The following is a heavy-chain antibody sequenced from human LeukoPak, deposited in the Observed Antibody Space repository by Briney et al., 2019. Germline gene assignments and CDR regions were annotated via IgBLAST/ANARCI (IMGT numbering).Heavy chain of an antibody. J-gene: IGHJ4*02. CDR3: ARGGGIAARPVDY. CDR2: INPNSGGT. CDR1: GYTFTGYY. V-gene: IGHV1-2*06. D-gene: IGHD6-6*01. Sequence: ASVKVSCKASGYTFTGYYMHWVRQAPGQGLEWMGRINPNSGGTNYAQKFQGRVTMTRDTSISTAYMELSRLRSDDTAVYHCARGGGIAARPVDYWGQGTLVTVSS.